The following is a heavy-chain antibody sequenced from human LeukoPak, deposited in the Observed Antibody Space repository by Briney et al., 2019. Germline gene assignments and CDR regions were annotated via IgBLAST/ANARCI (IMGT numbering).Heavy chain of an antibody. V-gene: IGHV4-38-2*01. CDR3: ARGGRDGYNYYFDY. CDR1: GYSISSGYY. Sequence: SETLSLTCAVSGYSISSGYYWGWIRPPPGKGLEWIGSIYHSGSTYYNPSLKSRVTISVDTSKNQFSLKLSSVTAADTAVYYCARGGRDGYNYYFDYWGQGTLVTVSS. D-gene: IGHD5-24*01. J-gene: IGHJ4*02. CDR2: IYHSGST.